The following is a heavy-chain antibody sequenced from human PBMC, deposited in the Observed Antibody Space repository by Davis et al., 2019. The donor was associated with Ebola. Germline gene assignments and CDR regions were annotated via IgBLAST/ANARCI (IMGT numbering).Heavy chain of an antibody. CDR3: AKDDLYSYEYQYYFDY. D-gene: IGHD5-18*01. Sequence: GESLKISCTASGFTVSTNYMSWVRQAPGKGLEWVSIIYNVGTIYYADSVKGRFTISRDNSKNTLYLQMNSLRAEDTAVYYCAKDDLYSYEYQYYFDYWGQGTLVTVSS. J-gene: IGHJ4*02. CDR1: GFTVSTNY. CDR2: IYNVGTI. V-gene: IGHV3-53*01.